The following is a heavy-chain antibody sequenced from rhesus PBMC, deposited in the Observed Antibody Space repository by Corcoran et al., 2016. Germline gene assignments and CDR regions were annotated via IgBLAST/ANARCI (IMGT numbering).Heavy chain of an antibody. CDR2: IHGSSATT. Sequence: QVQLQESGPAVVKPSETLSLTCAVSGGSISRRNWWSWIRQSPGKGLEWIGGIHGSSATTAYTPSLNIRVTISIATSKNQFSLNLSSVTAADTAVYYCARGDTVGTANFAYWGQGVLVTVSS. J-gene: IGHJ4*01. CDR1: GGSISRRNW. CDR3: ARGDTVGTANFAY. V-gene: IGHV4-93*02. D-gene: IGHD5-24*01.